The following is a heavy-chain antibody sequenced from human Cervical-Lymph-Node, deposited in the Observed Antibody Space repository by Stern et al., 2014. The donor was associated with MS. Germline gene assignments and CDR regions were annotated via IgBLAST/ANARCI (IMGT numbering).Heavy chain of an antibody. V-gene: IGHV1-2*04. CDR1: GYTFTGFF. J-gene: IGHJ4*02. CDR3: ARGYPFFDN. CDR2: INPNTGVT. D-gene: IGHD2-15*01. Sequence: QVQLVESGAEVKKPGASVKVSCTASGYTFTGFFLHSVRQAPGQGLEWVGWINPNTGVTKSAQKFQGWVTLTRDTSINTVYMELNRLKSDDTAVFYCARGYPFFDNWGQGTLVTVSS.